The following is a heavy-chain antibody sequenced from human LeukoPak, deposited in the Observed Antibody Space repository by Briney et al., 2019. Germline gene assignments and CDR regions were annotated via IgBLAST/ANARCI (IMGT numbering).Heavy chain of an antibody. V-gene: IGHV4-34*01. CDR1: GGSFSGYY. CDR3: ARGRGMSRWLSY. CDR2: INHSGST. D-gene: IGHD4-23*01. J-gene: IGHJ4*02. Sequence: SETLSLTCAVYGGSFSGYYWSWIRQPPGKGLEWNGEINHSGSTNYNPSLKSRVTISVDTSKNQFSLKLSSVTAADTAVYYCARGRGMSRWLSYWGQGTLVTVSS.